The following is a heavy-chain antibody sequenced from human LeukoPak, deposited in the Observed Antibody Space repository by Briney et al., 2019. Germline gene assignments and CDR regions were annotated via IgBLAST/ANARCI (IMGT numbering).Heavy chain of an antibody. V-gene: IGHV4-61*05. CDR1: GGSISSSSYY. CDR3: ARSTMVNTATGWFDP. CDR2: TYNGGNT. Sequence: SETLSLTCTVSGGSISSSSYYWGWIRQPPGRGLEWIGYTYNGGNTNYNPSLKSRVTMSVDTSKNQISLELSSLTAADTAMYYCARSTMVNTATGWFDPWGQGTLVTVSS. J-gene: IGHJ5*02. D-gene: IGHD4/OR15-4a*01.